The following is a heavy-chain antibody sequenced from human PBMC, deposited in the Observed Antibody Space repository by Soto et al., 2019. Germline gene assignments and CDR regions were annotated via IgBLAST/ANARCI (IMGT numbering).Heavy chain of an antibody. CDR2: IYYSGST. CDR1: GGSISSYY. Sequence: QVQLQESGPGLVKPSETLSLTCTVSGGSISSYYWSWIRQPPGKGLEWIGYIYYSGSTNYNPSLNSRVTISVHPSTNVVSLKLSSVTAAGTAVYYCARGEALLWFGDKVYYGVVVWGQGAAVAVAS. D-gene: IGHD3-10*01. J-gene: IGHJ6*02. CDR3: ARGEALLWFGDKVYYGVVV. V-gene: IGHV4-59*12.